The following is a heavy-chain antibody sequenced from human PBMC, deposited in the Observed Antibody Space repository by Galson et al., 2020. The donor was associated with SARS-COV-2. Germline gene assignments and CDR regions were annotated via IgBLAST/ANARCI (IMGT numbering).Heavy chain of an antibody. D-gene: IGHD3-16*01. Sequence: GGSLRLSCAASGFTFNGFAMHWVRQVPGKGLEWMAVISYDGTKKYYADSVRGRFTISRDNSKNTLNLQMSSLSTEDTAVYYCARDGITVSFGGDVINTWLDPWGQGTLVTVSS. V-gene: IGHV3-30*04. CDR2: ISYDGTKK. CDR3: ARDGITVSFGGDVINTWLDP. CDR1: GFTFNGFA. J-gene: IGHJ5*02.